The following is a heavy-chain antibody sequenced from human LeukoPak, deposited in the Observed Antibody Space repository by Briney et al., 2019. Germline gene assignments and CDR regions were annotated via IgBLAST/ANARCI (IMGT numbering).Heavy chain of an antibody. CDR3: ARDTGPHCSSTSCYSY. Sequence: PSETLSLTCTVSGGSISSGDYYWSWIRQPPGKGLEWIGYIYYSGSTYYNPSLKSRVTISVDTSKNQFSLKLSSVTAADTAVYYCARDTGPHCSSTSCYSYWGQGTLVTVSS. CDR1: GGSISSGDYY. D-gene: IGHD2-2*01. CDR2: IYYSGST. J-gene: IGHJ4*02. V-gene: IGHV4-30-4*08.